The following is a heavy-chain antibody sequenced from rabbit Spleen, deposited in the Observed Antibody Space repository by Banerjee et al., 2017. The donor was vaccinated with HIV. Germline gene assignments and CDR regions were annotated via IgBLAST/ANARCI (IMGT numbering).Heavy chain of an antibody. J-gene: IGHJ3*01. V-gene: IGHV1S40*01. CDR2: IAGGSSAFT. Sequence: QSLEESGGDLVKPGGTLTLTCTASGFSFTSSDYMCWVRQAPGKGLEWISCIAGGSSAFTYSATWAKGRFTISKTSSTTVTLQMTSLTAADTATYFCARSLHWDGVWGQGTLVTVS. CDR1: GFSFTSSDY. CDR3: ARSLHWDGV. D-gene: IGHD4-2*01.